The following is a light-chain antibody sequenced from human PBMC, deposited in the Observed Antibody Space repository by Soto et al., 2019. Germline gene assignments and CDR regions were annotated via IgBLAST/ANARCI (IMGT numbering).Light chain of an antibody. V-gene: IGLV3-21*02. Sequence: SYELTQPPSVSVAPGQTARITCGGTNIGSKSVHWYQQKPGQATVLVVYDDSDRPSGIPERFSGSNSGNTATLTISRVEAGNEADYYCQVCDSSSDHRVVFGGGTQRTVL. CDR3: QVCDSSSDHRVV. J-gene: IGLJ2*01. CDR1: NIGSKS. CDR2: DDS.